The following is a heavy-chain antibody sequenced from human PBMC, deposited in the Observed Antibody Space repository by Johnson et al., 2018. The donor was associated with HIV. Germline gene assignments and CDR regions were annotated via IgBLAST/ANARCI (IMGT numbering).Heavy chain of an antibody. Sequence: VQLVESGGGLVQPGGSLRLSCAASGFTFSSYAMHWVRQAPGKGLEWVAVISYDGSNKYYADSVKGRFTISRDNSKNTLYLQMNSLRAEDTAVYYCAKVGATVITPRGEAFDIWGQGTMVTVSS. CDR2: ISYDGSNK. V-gene: IGHV3-30-3*01. J-gene: IGHJ3*02. D-gene: IGHD4-23*01. CDR3: AKVGATVITPRGEAFDI. CDR1: GFTFSSYA.